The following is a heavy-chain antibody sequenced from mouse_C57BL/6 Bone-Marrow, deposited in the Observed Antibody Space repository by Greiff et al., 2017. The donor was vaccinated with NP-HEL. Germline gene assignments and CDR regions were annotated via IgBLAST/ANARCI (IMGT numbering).Heavy chain of an antibody. J-gene: IGHJ1*03. Sequence: EVQVVESGGGLVQPGGSLKLSCAASGFTFSDYGMAWVRQAPRKGPEWVAFISNLAYSIYYADTVTGRFTISRQNAKNTLYLEMSSLRSGDTAMYYWSRAAIMAKRGYWYFDVWGTGTTVTGSS. V-gene: IGHV5-15*01. CDR1: GFTFSDYG. CDR3: SRAAIMAKRGYWYFDV. CDR2: ISNLAYSI. D-gene: IGHD1-2*01.